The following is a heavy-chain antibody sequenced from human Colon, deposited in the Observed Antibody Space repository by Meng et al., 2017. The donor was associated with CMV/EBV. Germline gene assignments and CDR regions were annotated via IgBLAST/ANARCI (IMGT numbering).Heavy chain of an antibody. CDR2: IKQPGREK. D-gene: IGHD1-14*01. J-gene: IGHJ6*02. Sequence: APGKGLEWVATIKQPGREKFYADSVKGRFTISRDNGKNLVFLQMNSLRNEDTGVYYCARDLTTDYNYYYGMDVWGHGTTVTVSS. V-gene: IGHV3-7*01. CDR3: ARDLTTDYNYYYGMDV.